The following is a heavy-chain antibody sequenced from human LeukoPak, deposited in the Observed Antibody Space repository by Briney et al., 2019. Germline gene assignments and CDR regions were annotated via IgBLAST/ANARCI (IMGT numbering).Heavy chain of an antibody. J-gene: IGHJ4*02. CDR3: ARDLRMCSSSSSGFVY. V-gene: IGHV1-18*01. D-gene: IGHD6-6*01. CDR1: GYTFTSYG. CDR2: ISAYNGNT. Sequence: GASVKVSCKASGYTFTSYGISWVRQAPGQGLEWMGWISAYNGNTNYAQKLQGRVTMTTDTSTSTAYMELRSLRSDDTAVYYCARDLRMCSSSSSGFVYWGQGTLVTVSS.